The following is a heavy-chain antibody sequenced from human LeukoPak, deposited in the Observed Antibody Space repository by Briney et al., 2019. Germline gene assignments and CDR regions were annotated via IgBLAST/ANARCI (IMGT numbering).Heavy chain of an antibody. J-gene: IGHJ4*02. V-gene: IGHV1-18*04. CDR2: ISAYNGNT. D-gene: IGHD2-21*02. CDR3: ARDRAPTASDY. CDR1: GYTFTSYA. Sequence: ASVKLSCKASGYTFTSYAISWVRQAPGHGLEGLGWISAYNGNTNYAQKLQGRFTMTTDTSTSTAYMELRSLRSDDTAVYYCARDRAPTASDYWGQGTLVTVSS.